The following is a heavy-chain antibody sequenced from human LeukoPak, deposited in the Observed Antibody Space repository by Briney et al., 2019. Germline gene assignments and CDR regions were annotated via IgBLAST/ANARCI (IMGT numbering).Heavy chain of an antibody. D-gene: IGHD5-18*01. V-gene: IGHV4-34*01. CDR2: INHSGST. CDR3: AREGYSYGYQSSS. J-gene: IGHJ5*02. CDR1: GGSFSGYY. Sequence: SETLSLTCAVYGGSFSGYYWSWIRQPPGKGLEWIGEINHSGSTNYNPSLKSRVTISVDTSKNQFSLKLSSVTAADTAVYYCAREGYSYGYQSSSWGQGTLVTVSS.